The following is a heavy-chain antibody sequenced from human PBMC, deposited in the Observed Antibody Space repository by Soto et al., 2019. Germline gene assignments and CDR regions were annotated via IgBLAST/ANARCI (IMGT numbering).Heavy chain of an antibody. J-gene: IGHJ4*02. Sequence: GGSLRLSCAASGFTFSSYSMNWVRQAPGKGLEWVSSISSSSSYIYYADSVKGRFTISRDNAKNSLYLQMNSLRAEDTAVYYCARNPGVATTPDYWGQGTLVTVS. V-gene: IGHV3-21*01. CDR3: ARNPGVATTPDY. CDR1: GFTFSSYS. D-gene: IGHD5-12*01. CDR2: ISSSSSYI.